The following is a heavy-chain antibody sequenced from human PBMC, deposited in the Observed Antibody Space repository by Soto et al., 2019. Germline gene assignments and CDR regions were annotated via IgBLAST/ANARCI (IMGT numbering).Heavy chain of an antibody. J-gene: IGHJ4*02. CDR3: ASQSVTTYNIGNFHY. D-gene: IGHD4-17*01. CDR1: GFTFNSYA. CDR2: ISYDGSNK. Sequence: QVQLVESGGGVVQPGRSLRLSCAASGFTFNSYAMHWVRQAPGKGLEWVAVISYDGSNKYYADSVKGRFTISRDNSKNALYRQMNSLRPEDTAVYYCASQSVTTYNIGNFHYWGQGTLVTVSS. V-gene: IGHV3-30-3*01.